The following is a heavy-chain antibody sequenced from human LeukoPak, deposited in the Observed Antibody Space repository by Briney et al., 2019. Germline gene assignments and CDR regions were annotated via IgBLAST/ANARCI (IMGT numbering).Heavy chain of an antibody. D-gene: IGHD3-22*01. CDR2: INPNSGGT. J-gene: IGHJ5*02. CDR1: GYTFTGYY. V-gene: IGHV1-2*02. Sequence: GASVKVSCKASGYTFTGYYMHWVRQAPGQGLEWMGWINPNSGGTNYAQKFQGRVTMTRDTSISTAYMELSRLRSDDTAVYHCARDRGPSSGRNWFDPWGQGTLVTVSS. CDR3: ARDRGPSSGRNWFDP.